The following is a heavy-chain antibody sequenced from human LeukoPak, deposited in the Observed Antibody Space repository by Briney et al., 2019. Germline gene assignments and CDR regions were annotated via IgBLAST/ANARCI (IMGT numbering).Heavy chain of an antibody. V-gene: IGHV4-61*02. CDR1: GGSISSGSYY. CDR3: ARSNYGDLLFDY. CDR2: IYTSGST. D-gene: IGHD4-17*01. J-gene: IGHJ4*02. Sequence: SQTLSLTCTVSGGSISSGSYYWSWIRQPAGKGLEWFGRIYTSGSTNYNPSLKSRVTISVDTSKNQFSLKLSSVTAADTAVYYCARSNYGDLLFDYWGQGTLVTVSS.